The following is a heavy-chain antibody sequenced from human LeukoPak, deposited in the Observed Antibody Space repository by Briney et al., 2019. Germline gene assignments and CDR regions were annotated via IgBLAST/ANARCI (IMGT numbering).Heavy chain of an antibody. J-gene: IGHJ4*02. CDR3: AKDPRLLWFGELFADYYFDY. Sequence: PGGSLRLSCAASGFTFSSYGVHWVRQAPGKGLEWVAFIRYDGSNKYYADSVKGRFTTSRDNSKNTLYLQMNSLRAEDTAVYYCAKDPRLLWFGELFADYYFDYWGQGTLVTVSS. V-gene: IGHV3-30*02. D-gene: IGHD3-10*01. CDR1: GFTFSSYG. CDR2: IRYDGSNK.